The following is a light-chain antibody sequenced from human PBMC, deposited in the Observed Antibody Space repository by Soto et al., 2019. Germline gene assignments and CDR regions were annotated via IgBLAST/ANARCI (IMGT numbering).Light chain of an antibody. CDR1: TSNIGSNT. CDR3: AAWDDSLNGPKWV. J-gene: IGLJ3*02. Sequence: QSVLTQPPSASGTPGQRVTISCSGGTSNIGSNTVNWYQQLPGTAPKLLIFSNGQRPSGVPDRFSGSQSGTSASLAISGLQSEDEADYYCAAWDDSLNGPKWVFGGGTKLTVL. CDR2: SNG. V-gene: IGLV1-44*01.